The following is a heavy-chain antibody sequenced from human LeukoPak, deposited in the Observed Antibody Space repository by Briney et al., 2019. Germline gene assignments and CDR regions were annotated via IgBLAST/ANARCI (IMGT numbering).Heavy chain of an antibody. Sequence: PGASVNVSCKASGYIFTSYAMHWVRQAPGQRLEWMGWINAGNGNTKYSQKFQGRVTITRDTSASTVYMELSRLRSDDTAVYYCAREGRYYYDSSGYSPYYYYGMDVWGQGTTVTVSS. D-gene: IGHD3-22*01. CDR2: INAGNGNT. J-gene: IGHJ6*02. CDR3: AREGRYYYDSSGYSPYYYYGMDV. CDR1: GYIFTSYA. V-gene: IGHV1-3*01.